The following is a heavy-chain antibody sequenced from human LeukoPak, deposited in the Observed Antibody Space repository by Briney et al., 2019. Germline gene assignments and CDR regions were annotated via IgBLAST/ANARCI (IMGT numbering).Heavy chain of an antibody. CDR1: GFAFSDYY. CDR3: ARGDCIRTSCSSGHFAY. D-gene: IGHD2-2*01. J-gene: IGHJ4*02. Sequence: GGTLRLSCAVSGFAFSDYYMTWIRQAPGTGLEWFGYISSSGITIYYADSVKGRFTFSWTNAKNSPFCQMNSRRAEATTVFYFARGDCIRTSCSSGHFAYWGQRTMVTVSS. CDR2: ISSSGITI. V-gene: IGHV3-11*01.